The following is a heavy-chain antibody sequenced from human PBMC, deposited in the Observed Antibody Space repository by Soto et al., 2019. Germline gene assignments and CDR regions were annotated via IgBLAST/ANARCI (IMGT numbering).Heavy chain of an antibody. CDR2: ISYDGSNK. CDR1: GFTFSSYA. J-gene: IGHJ6*02. Sequence: QVQLVESGGGVVQPGRSLRLSCAASGFTFSSYAMHWVRQAPGKGLEWVAVISYDGSNKYYADSVKGRFTISRDNSKNTLYLQMNSLRAEDTAVYYCARAGRGIVVVTATPDQYDYYYYGMDVWGQGTTVTVSS. D-gene: IGHD2-21*02. CDR3: ARAGRGIVVVTATPDQYDYYYYGMDV. V-gene: IGHV3-30-3*01.